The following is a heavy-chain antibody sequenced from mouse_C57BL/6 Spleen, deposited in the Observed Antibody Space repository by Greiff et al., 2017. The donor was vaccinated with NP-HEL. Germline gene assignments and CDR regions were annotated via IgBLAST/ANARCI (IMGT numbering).Heavy chain of an antibody. D-gene: IGHD1-1*01. Sequence: VQLQQSGPELVKPGASVKISCKASGYSFTGYYMNWVKQSPEKSLEWIGEINPSTGGTTYNQKFKAKATLTVDKSSSTAYMQLKSLTSEDSAVYYCARLANYYGSSGYFDYWGQGTTLTVSS. V-gene: IGHV1-42*01. J-gene: IGHJ2*01. CDR2: INPSTGGT. CDR1: GYSFTGYY. CDR3: ARLANYYGSSGYFDY.